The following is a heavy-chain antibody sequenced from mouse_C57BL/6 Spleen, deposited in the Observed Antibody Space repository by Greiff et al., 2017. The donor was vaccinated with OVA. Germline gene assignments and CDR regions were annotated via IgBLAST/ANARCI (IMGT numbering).Heavy chain of an antibody. CDR1: GYAFTNYL. Sequence: QVQLQQSGAELVRPGTSVKVSCKASGYAFTNYLIEWVKQRPGQGLEWIGVINPGSGGTNYNEKFKGKATLTADKSSSTAYMQLSSLTSEDSAVYFWARSEDYGNFYFDYWGQGTTLTVSS. J-gene: IGHJ2*01. D-gene: IGHD2-1*01. CDR2: INPGSGGT. CDR3: ARSEDYGNFYFDY. V-gene: IGHV1-54*01.